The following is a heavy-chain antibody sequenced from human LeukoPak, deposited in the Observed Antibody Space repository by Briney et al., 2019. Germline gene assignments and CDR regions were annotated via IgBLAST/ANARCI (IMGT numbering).Heavy chain of an antibody. D-gene: IGHD5-12*01. V-gene: IGHV4-59*01. CDR3: AREWPRDPVCLVPLFDY. Sequence: SETLSPTCSVSAGSISSFYWSCMRQPPGKGLEWIGYIYYSGSTNYNPSLKSRVTISVDTSKNQFSLKLSSVTAADTAVYYCAREWPRDPVCLVPLFDYWGQGTLVTVSS. J-gene: IGHJ4*02. CDR1: AGSISSFY. CDR2: IYYSGST.